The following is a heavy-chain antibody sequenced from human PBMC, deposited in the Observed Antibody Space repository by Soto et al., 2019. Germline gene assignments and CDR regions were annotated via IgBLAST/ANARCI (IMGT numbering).Heavy chain of an antibody. V-gene: IGHV3-30-3*01. D-gene: IGHD3-3*01. CDR3: AREILGFWSGSKGDAFDI. CDR1: GFTFSSYA. Sequence: GGSLRLSCAASGFTFSSYAMHWVRQAPGKGLEWVAVISYDGSNKYYADSVKGRFTISRDNSKNTLYLQMNSLRAEDTAVYYCAREILGFWSGSKGDAFDIWGQGTMVTVSS. CDR2: ISYDGSNK. J-gene: IGHJ3*02.